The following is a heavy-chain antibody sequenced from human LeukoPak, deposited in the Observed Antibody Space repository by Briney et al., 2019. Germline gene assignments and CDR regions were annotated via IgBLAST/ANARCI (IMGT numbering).Heavy chain of an antibody. Sequence: SSETLSLTCTVSGGSVNSGSYYWTWIRQPPGKGLEWLGYIYYTGNTNYNPSLESRVTISLDTSNNQFSLRLSSVTAADTAFYYCARGPWGVRGVLYYWGQGTLVTVSS. CDR1: GGSVNSGSYY. CDR2: IYYTGNT. D-gene: IGHD3-10*01. CDR3: ARGPWGVRGVLYY. V-gene: IGHV4-61*01. J-gene: IGHJ4*02.